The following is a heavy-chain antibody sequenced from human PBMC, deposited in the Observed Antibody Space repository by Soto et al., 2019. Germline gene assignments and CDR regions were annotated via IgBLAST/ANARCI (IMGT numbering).Heavy chain of an antibody. CDR1: GFTFSSYG. J-gene: IGHJ4*02. V-gene: IGHV3-30*18. CDR2: ISYDGSNK. CDR3: AKDDTTTVTFFSFFDY. D-gene: IGHD4-17*01. Sequence: QVQLVESGGGVVQPGRSLRLSCAASGFTFSSYGMHWVRQAPGKGLEWVAVISYDGSNKYYADSVKGRFTISRDNSKNTLYLQMNSLRAEDTAVYYCAKDDTTTVTFFSFFDYWGQGTLVTVSS.